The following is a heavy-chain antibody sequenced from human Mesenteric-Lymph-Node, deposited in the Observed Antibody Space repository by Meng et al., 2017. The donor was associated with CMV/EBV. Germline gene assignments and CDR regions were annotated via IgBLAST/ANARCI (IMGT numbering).Heavy chain of an antibody. V-gene: IGHV4-59*01. J-gene: IGHJ3*02. CDR3: ARRYIGYCSSTSCYRGAFDI. D-gene: IGHD2-2*02. Sequence: SETLSLTCTVSGGSISSYYWSWIRQPPGKGLEWIGYIYYSGSTNYNPSLKSRVTISVDTSKNQFSLKLSSVTAADTAVYYCARRYIGYCSSTSCYRGAFDIWGQGTMVTVSS. CDR2: IYYSGST. CDR1: GGSISSYY.